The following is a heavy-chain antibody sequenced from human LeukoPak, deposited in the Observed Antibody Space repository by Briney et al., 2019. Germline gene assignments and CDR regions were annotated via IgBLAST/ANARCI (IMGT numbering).Heavy chain of an antibody. V-gene: IGHV3-21*05. CDR2: ISSSSSYI. D-gene: IGHD6-19*01. Sequence: PGGSLRLSCAASGFTFSSYSMNWVRQAPGKGLEWVSYISSSSSYIYYADSVKGRFTISRDNSKNTLYLQMNSLRAEDTAVYFCARRSGVAVAGAFDYWGQGTLVTVSS. J-gene: IGHJ4*02. CDR1: GFTFSSYS. CDR3: ARRSGVAVAGAFDY.